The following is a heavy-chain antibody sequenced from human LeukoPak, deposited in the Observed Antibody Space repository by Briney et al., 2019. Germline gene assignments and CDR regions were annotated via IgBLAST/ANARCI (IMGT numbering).Heavy chain of an antibody. Sequence: KTSETLSLTCAVSGGSISNTDYYWGWIRQTPGKGLEWIGSIYYSGSPYYNPSLKSRVTISVDTSKNQFSLKFTSVTAADTAVYYRATQGSSGWYQGFDYWGQGTLVTVSS. CDR1: GGSISNTDYY. V-gene: IGHV4-39*01. CDR3: ATQGSSGWYQGFDY. J-gene: IGHJ4*02. CDR2: IYYSGSP. D-gene: IGHD6-19*01.